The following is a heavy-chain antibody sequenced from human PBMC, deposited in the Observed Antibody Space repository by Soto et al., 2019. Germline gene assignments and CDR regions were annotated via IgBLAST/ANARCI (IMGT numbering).Heavy chain of an antibody. CDR1: GYTLSEVS. CDR3: AIAAYCSGATCYSGYNWFDP. V-gene: IGHV1-24*01. D-gene: IGHD2-2*01. Sequence: QVQLVQSGAVVRKPGASVTVSCKVSGYTLSEVSIHWVRQTPGKGLEWMGGFAPENDETSCAQKFQGRVTLTEDTSTDTAYLELSSLRSEDTAIYYCAIAAYCSGATCYSGYNWFDPWGQGTQVTVSS. J-gene: IGHJ5*02. CDR2: FAPENDET.